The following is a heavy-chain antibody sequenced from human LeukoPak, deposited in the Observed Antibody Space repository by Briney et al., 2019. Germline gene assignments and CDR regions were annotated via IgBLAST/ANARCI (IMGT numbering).Heavy chain of an antibody. D-gene: IGHD6-6*01. V-gene: IGHV1-18*01. CDR2: ISAYNGNT. CDR3: AIARRTFPPYY. Sequence: ASVKVSCKASGGTFSGYAISWVRQAPGQGLEWMGWISAYNGNTNYAQKLQGRVTMTTDTSTSTAYMELRSLRSDDTAVYYCAIARRTFPPYYWGQGTLVTVSS. J-gene: IGHJ4*02. CDR1: GGTFSGYA.